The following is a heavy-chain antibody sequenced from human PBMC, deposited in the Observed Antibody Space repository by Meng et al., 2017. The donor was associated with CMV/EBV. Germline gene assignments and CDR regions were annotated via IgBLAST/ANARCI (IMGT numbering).Heavy chain of an antibody. V-gene: IGHV4-59*01. J-gene: IGHJ5*02. Sequence: ETLSLTCTVSGGSISSYYWSWIRQPPGKGLEWIGYIYYSGSTNYNPSLKSRVTISVDTSKNQFSLKLSSVTAADTAVYYCARDLPGGWFDPWGQGTLVTVSS. CDR3: ARDLPGGWFDP. CDR1: GGSISSYY. CDR2: IYYSGST. D-gene: IGHD1-14*01.